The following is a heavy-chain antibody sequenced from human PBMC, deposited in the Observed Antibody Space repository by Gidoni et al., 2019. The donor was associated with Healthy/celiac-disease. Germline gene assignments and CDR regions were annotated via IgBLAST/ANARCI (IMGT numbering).Heavy chain of an antibody. CDR1: GFTFSNAW. J-gene: IGHJ4*02. V-gene: IGHV3-15*01. CDR2: IKSKTDGGTT. D-gene: IGHD3-3*01. CDR3: TTNTYYDFWSGPNPSFTDY. Sequence: EVQLVESGGGLVKPGGSLRLSCAASGFTFSNAWMSWVRQAPGKGLEWVGRIKSKTDGGTTDYAAPVKGRFTISRDDSKNTLYLQMNSLKTEDTAVYYCTTNTYYDFWSGPNPSFTDYWGQGTLVTVSS.